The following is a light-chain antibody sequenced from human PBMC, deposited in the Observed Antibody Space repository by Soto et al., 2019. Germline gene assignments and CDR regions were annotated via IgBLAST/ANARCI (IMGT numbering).Light chain of an antibody. J-gene: IGKJ1*01. Sequence: EIVMTQSPATLSMSPGETATLSCRASQSVSDNLAWYQQKPGQAPRLLIYGASTRATGIPTRFSGSGSGTEFTLTISSLQSEDFAVYYCQQYENWPPWTFGQGTQVDIK. CDR3: QQYENWPPWT. V-gene: IGKV3-15*01. CDR1: QSVSDN. CDR2: GAS.